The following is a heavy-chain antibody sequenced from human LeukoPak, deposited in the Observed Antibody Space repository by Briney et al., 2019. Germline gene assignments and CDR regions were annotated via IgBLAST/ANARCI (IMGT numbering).Heavy chain of an antibody. D-gene: IGHD3-22*01. Sequence: GGSLRLSCAASGFTFSSYAMSWVRQAPGKGLEWVSAISGSGGSTYYADSVKGRFTISRDNAKNSLYLQMNSLRAEDTAVYYCARDSRNYYDSSGYGYWGQGTLVTVSS. CDR2: ISGSGGST. J-gene: IGHJ4*02. CDR3: ARDSRNYYDSSGYGY. CDR1: GFTFSSYA. V-gene: IGHV3-23*01.